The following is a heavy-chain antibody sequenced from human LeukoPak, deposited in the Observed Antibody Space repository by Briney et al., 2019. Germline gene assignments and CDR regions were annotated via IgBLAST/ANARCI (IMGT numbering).Heavy chain of an antibody. CDR3: AKRRTYQEYYFDY. CDR2: ISVSGGT. CDR1: GFTFSSYA. V-gene: IGHV3-23*01. J-gene: IGHJ4*02. Sequence: GGSLRLSCAASGFTFSSYAMSWVRQAPGKGLEWASSISVSGGTYYADSVQGRFTISRDNSKNTLYLQMNSLRAEDTAVYYCAKRRTYQEYYFDYWGQGTLVTVSS.